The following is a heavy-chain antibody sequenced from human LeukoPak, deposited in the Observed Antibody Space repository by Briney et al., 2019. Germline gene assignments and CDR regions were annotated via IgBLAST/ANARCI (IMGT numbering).Heavy chain of an antibody. D-gene: IGHD2-21*01. CDR2: ISRSGST. CDR1: GGSISSSSYY. J-gene: IGHJ5*02. V-gene: IGHV4-39*01. Sequence: SETLSLTCTVSGGSISSSSYYWGWIRQPPGKGLEWIGTISRSGSTYYNPSLKSRVTIFAAMSKNQFSLKLTSVTAADTAVYYCARLRGGENWFDPWGQGTLVTVSS. CDR3: ARLRGGENWFDP.